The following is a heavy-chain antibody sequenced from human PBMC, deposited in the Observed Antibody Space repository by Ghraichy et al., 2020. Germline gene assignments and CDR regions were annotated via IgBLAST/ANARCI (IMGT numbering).Heavy chain of an antibody. CDR2: ISSSSSYI. Sequence: GESLNISCAASGFTFSSYSMNWVRQAPGKGLEWVSSISSSSSYIYYADSVKGRFTISRDNAKNSLYLQMNNLRAEDTAVYYCARDVRGDIHVYYYYGMDVWGQGTTVTVSS. J-gene: IGHJ6*02. V-gene: IGHV3-21*01. D-gene: IGHD2-15*01. CDR1: GFTFSSYS. CDR3: ARDVRGDIHVYYYYGMDV.